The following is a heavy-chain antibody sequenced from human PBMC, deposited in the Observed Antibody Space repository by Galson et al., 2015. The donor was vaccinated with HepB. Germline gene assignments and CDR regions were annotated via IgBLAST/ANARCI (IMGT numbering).Heavy chain of an antibody. J-gene: IGHJ5*02. V-gene: IGHV1-24*01. Sequence: SVKVSCKVPGYTLTELSMHWVRQAPGKGLEWMGGFDPEDGGTIYAQKFQGRVTMTEDTSTDTAYMELSSLRSEDTAVYYCATPVLRFLEWSNWFDPWGQGTLVTVSS. CDR2: FDPEDGGT. CDR1: GYTLTELS. CDR3: ATPVLRFLEWSNWFDP. D-gene: IGHD3-3*01.